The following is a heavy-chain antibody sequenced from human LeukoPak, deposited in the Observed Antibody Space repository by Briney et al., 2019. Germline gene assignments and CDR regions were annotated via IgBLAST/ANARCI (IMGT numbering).Heavy chain of an antibody. J-gene: IGHJ4*02. D-gene: IGHD3-10*01. CDR2: IYYSGST. CDR1: GGSISSYY. CDR3: ARATPITMVRGVIDHFDY. Sequence: SETLSLTCTVSGGSISSYYWSWIRQPPGKGLEWIGYIYYSGSTNYNPSLKSRVTISVDTSKNQFSLKLSSVTAADTAVYYCARATPITMVRGVIDHFDYWGQGTLVTVST. V-gene: IGHV4-59*01.